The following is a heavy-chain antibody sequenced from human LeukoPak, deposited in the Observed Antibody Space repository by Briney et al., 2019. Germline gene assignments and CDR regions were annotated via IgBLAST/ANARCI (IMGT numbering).Heavy chain of an antibody. J-gene: IGHJ4*02. CDR3: ARTLNYCSSTSCTWDPVGY. V-gene: IGHV1-69*13. CDR2: IIPIFGTA. CDR1: GGTFSSYA. D-gene: IGHD2-2*01. Sequence: ASVKVSCKASGGTFSSYAISWVRQAPGQGLEWMGGIIPIFGTANYAQKFLGRVTITADESTSTAYMELSSLRSEDTAVYYCARTLNYCSSTSCTWDPVGYWGQGTLVTVSS.